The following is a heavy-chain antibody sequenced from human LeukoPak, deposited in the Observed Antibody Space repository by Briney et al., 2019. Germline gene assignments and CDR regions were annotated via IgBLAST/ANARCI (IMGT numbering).Heavy chain of an antibody. J-gene: IGHJ4*02. Sequence: SVKVSCKASGGTFSSYAISWVRQAPGQGLEWMGGIIPIFGTANYAQKFQGRVTITTDKSTSTAYMELSSLRSEDTAVYYCARGKITPAYYFDYWGQGTLVSVSS. CDR3: ARGKITPAYYFDY. D-gene: IGHD5-24*01. CDR2: IIPIFGTA. V-gene: IGHV1-69*05. CDR1: GGTFSSYA.